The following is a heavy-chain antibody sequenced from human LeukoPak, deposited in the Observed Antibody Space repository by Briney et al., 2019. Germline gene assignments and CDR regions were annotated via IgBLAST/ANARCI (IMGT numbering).Heavy chain of an antibody. V-gene: IGHV3-21*01. CDR3: VRGGAHDPLGY. D-gene: IGHD3-16*01. J-gene: IGHJ4*02. CDR2: ISSSSYI. CDR1: GFAFSSYS. Sequence: GGSLRLSCAASGFAFSSYSMNWVRQAPGKGLEWVSSISSSSYIYYADSVKGRFTISRDNAKNSLYLQMNSLRAEDTAMYYCVRGGAHDPLGYWGQGTLVTVSS.